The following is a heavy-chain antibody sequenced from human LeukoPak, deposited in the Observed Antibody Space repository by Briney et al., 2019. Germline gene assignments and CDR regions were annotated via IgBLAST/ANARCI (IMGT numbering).Heavy chain of an antibody. V-gene: IGHV3-23*01. CDR3: AVHPSIAVTGTGDY. CDR1: GFTFSSYA. Sequence: GGSLRPSCAASGFTFSSYAMNWVRQAPGKGLEWVSAISGSGANAYYADSVKGRFTISRDNSKNTLYLHMNSPRAEDTAVYYCAVHPSIAVTGTGDYWGQGTLVTVSS. J-gene: IGHJ4*02. CDR2: ISGSGANA. D-gene: IGHD6-19*01.